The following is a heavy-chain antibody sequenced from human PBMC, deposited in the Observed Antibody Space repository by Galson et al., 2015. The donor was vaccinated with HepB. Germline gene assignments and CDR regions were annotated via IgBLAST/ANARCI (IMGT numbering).Heavy chain of an antibody. V-gene: IGHV4-34*01. CDR3: ARLEKTGCYGQKEPDYFDY. CDR1: NDSLRGFS. D-gene: IGHD6-19*01. CDR2: TNNDGIT. J-gene: IGHJ4*01. Sequence: SETLSLTCEVYNDSLRGFSWNWIRLPPGKGLEWIGETNNDGITNTTPSLRSRVTISVDTSRNQISMNLRSVTAADTAVYYCARLEKTGCYGQKEPDYFDYWGHGTRVTVSS.